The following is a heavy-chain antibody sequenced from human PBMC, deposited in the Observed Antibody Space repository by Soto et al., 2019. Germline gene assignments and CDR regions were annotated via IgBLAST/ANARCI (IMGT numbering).Heavy chain of an antibody. J-gene: IGHJ6*02. Sequence: SETLSLTCTVSGGSISSGGYYWSWIRQHPGKGLEWIGYIYYSGSTYYNPSLKSRVTISVDTSKNQFSLKLSSVTAADTAVYYCARDAHKRLVGSGYHSGGMDVWGQGTTVT. V-gene: IGHV4-31*03. CDR2: IYYSGST. CDR3: ARDAHKRLVGSGYHSGGMDV. CDR1: GGSISSGGYY. D-gene: IGHD3-3*01.